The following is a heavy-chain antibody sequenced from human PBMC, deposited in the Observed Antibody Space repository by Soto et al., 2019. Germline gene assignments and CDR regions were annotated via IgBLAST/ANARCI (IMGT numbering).Heavy chain of an antibody. Sequence: PSETLSLTCTVSGGCISSYYWSWIRQPPGKGLEWIGYIYYSGSTNYNPSLKSRVTISVDTSKNQFSLKLSSVTAADTAVYYCARVSSGGSGSYYMMWYFDYWGQGTLVTVSS. J-gene: IGHJ4*02. CDR2: IYYSGST. V-gene: IGHV4-59*01. CDR1: GGCISSYY. D-gene: IGHD3-10*01. CDR3: ARVSSGGSGSYYMMWYFDY.